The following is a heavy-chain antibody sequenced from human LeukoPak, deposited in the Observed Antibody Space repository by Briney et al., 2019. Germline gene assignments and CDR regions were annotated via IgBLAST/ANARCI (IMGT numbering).Heavy chain of an antibody. CDR3: ARTRWTELLWFGKNYYYYMDV. CDR2: ISAYNGNT. J-gene: IGHJ6*03. D-gene: IGHD3-10*01. Sequence: GASVKVSCKASGYTFTSYGISWVRQAPGQGLEWMGWISAYNGNTNYAQKLQGRVTMTTDTSTSTAYMELRGLRSDDTAVYYCARTRWTELLWFGKNYYYYMDVWGKGTTVTVSS. CDR1: GYTFTSYG. V-gene: IGHV1-18*01.